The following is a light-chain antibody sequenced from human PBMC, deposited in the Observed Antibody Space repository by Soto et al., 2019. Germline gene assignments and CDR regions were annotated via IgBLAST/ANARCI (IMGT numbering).Light chain of an antibody. V-gene: IGKV3-20*01. J-gene: IGKJ2*01. CDR2: GAS. CDR3: QQFYRSPPYT. CDR1: QSVSSSY. Sequence: EIVLTQSPGTLSLSPGERATLSCRASQSVSSSYLAWYQQKPGQAPRLLIYGASSRATGIPDRFSGSGSGTDFTLTISRLEPEDVVVYYFQQFYRSPPYTFGQGTKLEIK.